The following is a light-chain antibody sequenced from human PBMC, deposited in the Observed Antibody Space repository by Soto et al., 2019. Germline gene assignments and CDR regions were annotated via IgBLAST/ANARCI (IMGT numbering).Light chain of an antibody. CDR3: MQGQQTPLT. CDR1: QSLLHSSGNNY. J-gene: IGKJ5*01. CDR2: WGS. Sequence: DIVMTQSPLSLSVTPGEPASISCRSSQSLLHSSGNNYWDWYVQKPGQSPQLLIYWGSSRASGVPDRCSGSGSGTDFTLKISRVEAEDVGVYYCMQGQQTPLTFGQGTRLEIK. V-gene: IGKV2-28*01.